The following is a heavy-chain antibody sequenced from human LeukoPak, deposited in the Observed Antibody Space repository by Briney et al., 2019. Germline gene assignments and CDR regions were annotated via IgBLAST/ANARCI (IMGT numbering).Heavy chain of an antibody. D-gene: IGHD3-22*01. CDR2: ISGSGGST. CDR3: AKYDSSGYYQYYFDY. V-gene: IGHV3-23*01. J-gene: IGHJ4*02. CDR1: GFTFSSYA. Sequence: GGSLRLSCAASGFTFSSYAMSWVLQAPGKGLEWVSAISGSGGSTYYADSVKGRFTISRDNSKNTLYLQMNSLRAEDTAVYYCAKYDSSGYYQYYFDYWGQGTLVTVSS.